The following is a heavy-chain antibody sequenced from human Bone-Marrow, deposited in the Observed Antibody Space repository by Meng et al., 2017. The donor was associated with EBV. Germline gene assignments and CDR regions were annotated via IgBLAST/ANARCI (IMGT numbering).Heavy chain of an antibody. CDR2: FLPTLGAP. CDR1: GGPFRNYA. CDR3: ASESGRGYTPDY. J-gene: IGHJ4*02. Sequence: QVQLLQSGAEVKKPGSSVKVSCKTSGGPFRNYAVSWVRQAPGQGLEWLGGFLPTLGAPNYAQKFHGRVTITADESTSTHYMDLSSLRSDDTAVYYCASESGRGYTPDYWGQGTLVTVSS. D-gene: IGHD3-10*01. V-gene: IGHV1-69*12.